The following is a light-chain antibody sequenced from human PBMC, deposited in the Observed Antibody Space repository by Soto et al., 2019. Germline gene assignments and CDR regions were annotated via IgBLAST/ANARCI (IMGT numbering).Light chain of an antibody. CDR2: GAS. J-gene: IGKJ1*01. Sequence: EIVLTQSPGTLSLSPGERATLSCRASQSVSSSYLAWYQQKPGQAPGLLIYGASSRATGIPDRFSCSGSGTDFTLTISRLEPEDFAVYYCRQYGSSPPAWTFGQGTKVEIK. CDR1: QSVSSSY. V-gene: IGKV3-20*01. CDR3: RQYGSSPPAWT.